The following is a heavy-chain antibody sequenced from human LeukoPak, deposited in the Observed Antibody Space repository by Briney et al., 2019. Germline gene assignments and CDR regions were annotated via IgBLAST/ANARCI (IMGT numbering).Heavy chain of an antibody. Sequence: GGSLRLSCAASGFTFSSYAMHWVRQAPGKRLDWVAVISYDGSNKYYADSVKGRFTISRDNSKNTLYLQMNSLRAEDTAVYYCARDSPGDFWSGYYTYYFDYWGQGTLVTVSS. CDR3: ARDSPGDFWSGYYTYYFDY. V-gene: IGHV3-30-3*01. J-gene: IGHJ4*02. CDR1: GFTFSSYA. D-gene: IGHD3-3*01. CDR2: ISYDGSNK.